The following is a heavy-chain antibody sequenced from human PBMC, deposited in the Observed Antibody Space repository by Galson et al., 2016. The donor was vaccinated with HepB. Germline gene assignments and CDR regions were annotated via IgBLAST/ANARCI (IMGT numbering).Heavy chain of an antibody. D-gene: IGHD4-17*01. Sequence: SLRLSCATSGFTFSSYAMSWVRQAPGKGLEWVSAIAGSGGRTYYADSVKGRFTISRDNSKNTLYLQMSSLRAEDTAVYYCAPPVTFIPIFDYWGQGTLVTVSS. V-gene: IGHV3-23*01. CDR1: GFTFSSYA. J-gene: IGHJ4*02. CDR2: IAGSGGRT. CDR3: APPVTFIPIFDY.